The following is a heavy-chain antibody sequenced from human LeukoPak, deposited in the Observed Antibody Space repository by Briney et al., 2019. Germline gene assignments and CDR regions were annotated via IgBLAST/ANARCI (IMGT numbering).Heavy chain of an antibody. CDR2: INSSSTYI. J-gene: IGHJ4*02. CDR1: GFTFSSYS. D-gene: IGHD2-2*02. V-gene: IGHV3-21*01. CDR3: ARDYCRSARCYNVDY. Sequence: GGSLRLSCAASGFTFSSYSMNWVRQAPGKGLEWVSSINSSSTYIYYADSVKGRFTISRDNAKNSLYLQMNSLRAEDTAVYYCARDYCRSARCYNVDYWGQGSLATVSS.